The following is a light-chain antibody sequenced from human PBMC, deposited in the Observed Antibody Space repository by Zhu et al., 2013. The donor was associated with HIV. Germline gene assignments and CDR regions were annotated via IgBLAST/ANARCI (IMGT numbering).Light chain of an antibody. V-gene: IGKV3-20*01. J-gene: IGKJ2*01. CDR1: QSVGSNY. CDR3: RQYNSSPYT. Sequence: EIVLTQSPGTLSLSPGERATLSCRASQSVGSNYLAWYQQKPGQAPRLLIYAASNGATGIPDRFSGSGSGTDFTLTISRLEPEDFAVYYCRQYNSSPYTFGQGTKLEIK. CDR2: AAS.